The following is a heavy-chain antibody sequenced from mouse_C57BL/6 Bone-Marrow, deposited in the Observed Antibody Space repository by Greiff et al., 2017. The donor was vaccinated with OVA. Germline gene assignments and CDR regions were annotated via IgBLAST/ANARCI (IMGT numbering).Heavy chain of an antibody. CDR3: ARQLRLRLAY. D-gene: IGHD3-2*02. CDR1: GYTFTSYG. J-gene: IGHJ3*01. CDR2: IYPRSGNT. Sequence: VKLVESGAELARPGASVKLSCKASGYTFTSYGISWVKQRTGQGLEWIGEIYPRSGNTYYNEKFKGKATLTADKSSSTAYMELRSLTSEDSAVYFCARQLRLRLAYWGQGTLVTVSA. V-gene: IGHV1-81*01.